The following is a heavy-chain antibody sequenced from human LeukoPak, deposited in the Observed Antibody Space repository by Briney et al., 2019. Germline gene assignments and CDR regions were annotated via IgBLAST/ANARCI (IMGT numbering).Heavy chain of an antibody. D-gene: IGHD4-11*01. CDR2: IHTSGRS. V-gene: IGHV4-4*07. CDR1: CCSSSSYF. J-gene: IGHJ4*02. CDR3: ARGRYSNYHFDY. Sequence: SETLSLTCSVSCCSSSSYFWSWIRQPAGKGLEWIGRIHTSGRSIYNPSLKSRITMSLDTSKNQFSLKLSSVTAADTAVYYCARGRYSNYHFDYWGQGTLVTVSS.